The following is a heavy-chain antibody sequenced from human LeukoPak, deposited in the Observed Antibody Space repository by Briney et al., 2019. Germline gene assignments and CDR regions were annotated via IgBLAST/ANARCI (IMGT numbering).Heavy chain of an antibody. J-gene: IGHJ6*02. CDR3: ARRGVPFGYYYYGMDV. D-gene: IGHD2-2*01. CDR2: IYYSGST. V-gene: IGHV4-59*08. Sequence: SETLSLTCTVSGCSISSYYWSWIRQPPGKGLEWIGYIYYSGSTNYNPSLKSRVTISVDTSKNQFSLKLSSVTAADTAVYYCARRGVPFGYYYYGMDVWGQGTTVTVSS. CDR1: GCSISSYY.